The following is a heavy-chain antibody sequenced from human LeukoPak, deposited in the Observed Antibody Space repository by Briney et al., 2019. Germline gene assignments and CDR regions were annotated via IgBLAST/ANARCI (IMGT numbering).Heavy chain of an antibody. CDR1: GFTLSSYS. CDR3: ARDPAWLYFHS. J-gene: IGHJ1*01. D-gene: IGHD3-22*01. V-gene: IGHV3-23*01. Sequence: PGGCLRLAYAVHGFTLSSYSIGWVRQAPGEGLEWVSALSVSGGSTYNADSVKGRFTISRDNSKTTRYLQMNSLRAEDTAVYYCARDPAWLYFHSWGQGTLVTVS. CDR2: LSVSGGST.